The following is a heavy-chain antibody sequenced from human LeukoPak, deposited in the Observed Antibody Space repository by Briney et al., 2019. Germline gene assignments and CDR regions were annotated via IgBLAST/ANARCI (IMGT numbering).Heavy chain of an antibody. J-gene: IGHJ5*02. V-gene: IGHV5-51*01. D-gene: IGHD3-10*01. CDR2: IYPGDSDT. Sequence: GESLKISCKGSGYSFTNYWIGWVRQMPGKGLEYMGIIYPGDSDTRYSPSFQGQVTISADRSISTAYLQWSSLKASDTAMYYCARQNYYGSGSYYKNWFDPWGQGTLVTVSS. CDR3: ARQNYYGSGSYYKNWFDP. CDR1: GYSFTNYW.